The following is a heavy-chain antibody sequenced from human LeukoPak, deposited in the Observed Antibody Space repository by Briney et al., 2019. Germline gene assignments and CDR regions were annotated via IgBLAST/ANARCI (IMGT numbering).Heavy chain of an antibody. CDR2: INHSGSA. CDR1: GGSFSGYY. Sequence: PSETLSLTCAVYGGSFSGYYWIWIRQPPGKGLEWIGEINHSGSANYNPSLKSRVTISVDTSKNQFSLKLSSVTAADTAVYYCSKRDCSRTSCFYWYFDLWGRGTLLTVSS. V-gene: IGHV4-34*01. J-gene: IGHJ2*01. CDR3: SKRDCSRTSCFYWYFDL. D-gene: IGHD2-2*01.